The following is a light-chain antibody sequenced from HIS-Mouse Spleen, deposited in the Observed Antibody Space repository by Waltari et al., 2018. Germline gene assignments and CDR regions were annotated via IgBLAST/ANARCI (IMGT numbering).Light chain of an antibody. V-gene: IGLV1-51*01. CDR3: GTWDSSLSAVV. Sequence: QSVLTQPPSVSAAPGQKVTIPCSGSSSNIGNNYVSWYQQSPGTAPKLLIYENDKRPAGIPDRLSGSKAGTSATLGITGLQTGDEADYYCGTWDSSLSAVVFGGGTKLTVL. CDR1: SSNIGNNY. J-gene: IGLJ2*01. CDR2: END.